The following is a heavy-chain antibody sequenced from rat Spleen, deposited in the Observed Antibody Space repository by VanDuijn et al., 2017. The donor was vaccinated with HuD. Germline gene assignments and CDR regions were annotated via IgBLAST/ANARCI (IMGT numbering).Heavy chain of an antibody. V-gene: IGHV5-7*01. Sequence: EVQLVESGGDLVQPGRSLKLSCAASGFTFSDYNMAWVRQAPKKGLEWVATISYDGSSTYYRDSVKGRFTISRDNAKSTLYLQMDSLRSEDTATYYCARWGISFDYWGQGVMVTVSS. CDR1: GFTFSDYN. J-gene: IGHJ2*01. CDR3: ARWGISFDY. CDR2: ISYDGSST.